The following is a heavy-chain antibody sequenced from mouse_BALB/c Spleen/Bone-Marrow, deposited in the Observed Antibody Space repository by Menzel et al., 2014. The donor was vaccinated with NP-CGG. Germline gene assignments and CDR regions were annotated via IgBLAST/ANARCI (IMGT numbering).Heavy chain of an antibody. Sequence: DVQLQESGPELVKPGASMKISCKASGYSFTGYSMNWVKQSHGKNLEWIGLINPYNGGTSYNQKFKGKATLTVDKSSSTAYMELLSLTSEDSAVYYCARGISTMITAWFAYWGQGTLVTVSA. D-gene: IGHD2-4*01. CDR3: ARGISTMITAWFAY. CDR2: INPYNGGT. J-gene: IGHJ3*01. V-gene: IGHV1-26*01. CDR1: GYSFTGYS.